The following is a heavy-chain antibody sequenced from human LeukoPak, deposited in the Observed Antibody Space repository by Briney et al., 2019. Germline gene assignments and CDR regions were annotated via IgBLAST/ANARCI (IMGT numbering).Heavy chain of an antibody. CDR3: ARVDCSGGSCYHDAFDI. V-gene: IGHV4-61*02. Sequence: TLSLTCTVSGGSISSGSYYWNWIRQPAGKGLEWIGRIYSSGSTNYNPSLKSRVTISVDTSKNQFSLKLSSVTAADTAVYYCARVDCSGGSCYHDAFDIWGQGTMVTVSS. CDR1: GGSISSGSYY. CDR2: IYSSGST. D-gene: IGHD2-15*01. J-gene: IGHJ3*02.